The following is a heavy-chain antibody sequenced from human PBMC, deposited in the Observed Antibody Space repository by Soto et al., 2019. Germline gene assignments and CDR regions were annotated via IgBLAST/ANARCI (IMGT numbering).Heavy chain of an antibody. J-gene: IGHJ6*02. CDR2: IWYDGSNK. D-gene: IGHD4-4*01. Sequence: QVQLVESGGGVVQPGRSLRLSCAASGFTFSSYGMHWVRQAPGKGLEWVAVIWYDGSNKYYADSVKGRFTISRDNSKNTLYLQMNSLRAEDTAVYYCARGPRVTLLHLRYGMDVWGQGTTVTVSS. CDR1: GFTFSSYG. V-gene: IGHV3-33*01. CDR3: ARGPRVTLLHLRYGMDV.